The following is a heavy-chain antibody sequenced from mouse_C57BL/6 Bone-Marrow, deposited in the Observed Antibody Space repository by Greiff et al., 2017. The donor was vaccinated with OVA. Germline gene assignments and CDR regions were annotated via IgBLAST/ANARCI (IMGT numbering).Heavy chain of an antibody. D-gene: IGHD1-1*01. Sequence: QVQLQQPGAELVKPGASVKLSCKASGYTFTSYWMHWVKQRPGRGLEWIGRIDPISGGTKYNEKFKSKATLTVDKPSSTAYMQLSSLTSEDSAVYYCARKGHDYGSSLGFFYAMDYWYQGTSITVSS. J-gene: IGHJ4*01. CDR3: ARKGHDYGSSLGFFYAMDY. V-gene: IGHV1-72*01. CDR1: GYTFTSYW. CDR2: IDPISGGT.